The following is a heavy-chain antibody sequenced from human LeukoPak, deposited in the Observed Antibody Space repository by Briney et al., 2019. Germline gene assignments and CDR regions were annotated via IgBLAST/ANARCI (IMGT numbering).Heavy chain of an antibody. CDR2: IIPIFGTA. CDR3: ARDGVRYSSGWYC. Sequence: SVKVSCKASGYTFTGYYMHWVRQAPGQGLEWMGGIIPIFGTANYAQKFQGRVTITADESTSTAYMELSSLRSEDTAVYYCARDGVRYSSGWYCWGQGTLVTVSS. CDR1: GYTFTGYY. V-gene: IGHV1-69*13. J-gene: IGHJ4*02. D-gene: IGHD6-19*01.